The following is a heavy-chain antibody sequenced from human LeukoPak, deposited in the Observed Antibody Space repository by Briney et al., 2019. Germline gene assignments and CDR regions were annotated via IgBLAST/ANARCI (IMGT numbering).Heavy chain of an antibody. CDR3: ARARGLRFLEWLLYDY. CDR1: GGSISSYY. CDR2: IYTSGST. V-gene: IGHV4-4*07. D-gene: IGHD3-3*01. Sequence: SETLSLTCTVSGGSISSYYWSRIRQPAGKGLEWIGRIYTSGSTNYNPSLKSRVTISVDTSKNQLSLKLSSVTAADTAVYYCARARGLRFLEWLLYDYWGQGTLVTVSS. J-gene: IGHJ4*02.